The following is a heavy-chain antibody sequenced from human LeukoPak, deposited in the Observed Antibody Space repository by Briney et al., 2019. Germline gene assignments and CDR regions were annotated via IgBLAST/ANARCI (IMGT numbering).Heavy chain of an antibody. CDR3: ARESFYYDSSGYYWDDY. D-gene: IGHD3-22*01. J-gene: IGHJ4*02. CDR1: GGSISSTHYY. Sequence: SETLSLTCTASGGSISSTHYYWGWIRRPPGKGLEWIGSIFYIGTTYYNPSLRSRVTISVDTSMNQFSLKLSSVTAADTAVYYCARESFYYDSSGYYWDDYWGQGALVTVSS. V-gene: IGHV4-39*07. CDR2: IFYIGTT.